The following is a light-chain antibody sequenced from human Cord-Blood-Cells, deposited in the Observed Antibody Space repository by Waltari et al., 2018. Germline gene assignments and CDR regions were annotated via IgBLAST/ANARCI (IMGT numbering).Light chain of an antibody. CDR2: DAA. CDR1: QSISSW. Sequence: DIQMTQSPSTLSASVGDRVTITCRASQSISSWLAWYQQKPGKAPKLLIDDAASLESGVPSRFSGSGSGTEFTLTISSLQPDDFATYCCQQYNSYWTFGQGTKVEIK. CDR3: QQYNSYWT. J-gene: IGKJ1*01. V-gene: IGKV1-5*01.